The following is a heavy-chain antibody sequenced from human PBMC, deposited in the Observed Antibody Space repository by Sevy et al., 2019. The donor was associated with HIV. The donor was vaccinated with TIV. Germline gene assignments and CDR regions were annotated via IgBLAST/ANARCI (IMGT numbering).Heavy chain of an antibody. CDR3: ARDPGPARGGYYFDF. CDR1: GFRFSGYA. D-gene: IGHD2-2*01. J-gene: IGHJ4*02. V-gene: IGHV3-33*01. CDR2: IWYDGSIQ. Sequence: GGSLRLSCVASGFRFSGYAMHWVRQAPGKGLEWLAIIWYDGSIQYYADSVKGRFTISRDDSQNTLYLQMNSLRADDTAVYYCARDPGPARGGYYFDFWGQGTPVTVSS.